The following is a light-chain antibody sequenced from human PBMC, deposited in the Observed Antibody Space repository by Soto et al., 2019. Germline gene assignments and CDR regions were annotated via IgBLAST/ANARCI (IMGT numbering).Light chain of an antibody. J-gene: IGLJ2*01. CDR2: RDD. V-gene: IGLV1-47*01. CDR1: SSNIGSNY. CDR3: AAWDDSLSGRV. Sequence: QSVLTQPPSASGTPGQRVTFSCSGSSSNIGSNYVYWYQHLPGTAPKLLIYRDDQRSSGVPDRFSGSKSGTSASLAISGLRSEDEADYFCAAWDDSLSGRVFGGGTKLTVL.